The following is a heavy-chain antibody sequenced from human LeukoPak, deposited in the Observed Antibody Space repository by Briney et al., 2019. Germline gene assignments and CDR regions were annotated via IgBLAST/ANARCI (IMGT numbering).Heavy chain of an antibody. CDR2: IKLDGSEK. J-gene: IGHJ4*02. Sequence: GGSLRLSCAASGFTFSSYWMTWVRQAPGKGLQWVANIKLDGSEKYYVDSVKGRFTISRDNAQKSLYLQMNSLRVEDTAVYYCARDETGGHFENWGQGTLVTVSS. CDR3: ARDETGGHFEN. D-gene: IGHD3-10*01. CDR1: GFTFSSYW. V-gene: IGHV3-7*01.